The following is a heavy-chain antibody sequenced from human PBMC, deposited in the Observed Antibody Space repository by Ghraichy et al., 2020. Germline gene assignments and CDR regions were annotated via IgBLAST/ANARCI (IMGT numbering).Heavy chain of an antibody. CDR1: GFSFSNYW. CDR3: ARDRSYSASGNLLYDIFDI. V-gene: IGHV3-7*04. CDR2: VKRDGSQK. J-gene: IGHJ3*02. D-gene: IGHD3-10*01. Sequence: GGSLRLSCAASGFSFSNYWMTWVRQAPGKGLEWVANVKRDGSQKSYVDSVKGRFTISRDNVKNSLYLEMNSLRAEDTAVYYCARDRSYSASGNLLYDIFDIWGQGTMVTVSS.